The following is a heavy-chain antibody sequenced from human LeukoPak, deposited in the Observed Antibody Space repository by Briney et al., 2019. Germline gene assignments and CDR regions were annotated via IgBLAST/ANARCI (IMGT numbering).Heavy chain of an antibody. V-gene: IGHV4-34*01. CDR1: GVSFSGYY. Sequence: SETLSLTCAVYGVSFSGYYWSWIRQPPGKGLEWIGEINHSGSTNYNPSLKSRVTISVDTSKNQFSLKLGSVTAADTAVYYCARGGGSGWYYYYYGMDVWGKGTTVTVSS. D-gene: IGHD6-19*01. J-gene: IGHJ6*04. CDR3: ARGGGSGWYYYYYGMDV. CDR2: INHSGST.